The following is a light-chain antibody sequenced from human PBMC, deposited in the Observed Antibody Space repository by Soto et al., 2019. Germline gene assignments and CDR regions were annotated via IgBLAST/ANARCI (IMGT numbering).Light chain of an antibody. V-gene: IGLV1-44*01. Sequence: QSVLTQPPSASGTPGQRVTISCSGSGSSIGTNTVNWYRQLPGTAPKLLIYGNNQRPSGVPDRFSGSKSGTSASLAISGLQSVDEAEYYCAAWDGSLNNVLFGGGTKLTVL. CDR1: GSSIGTNT. CDR2: GNN. CDR3: AAWDGSLNNVL. J-gene: IGLJ2*01.